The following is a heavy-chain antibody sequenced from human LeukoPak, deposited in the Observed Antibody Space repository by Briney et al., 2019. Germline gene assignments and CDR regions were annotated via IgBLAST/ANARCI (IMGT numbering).Heavy chain of an antibody. CDR2: INHSGST. V-gene: IGHV4-34*01. D-gene: IGHD4-17*01. CDR1: GGSFSGYY. J-gene: IGHJ4*02. Sequence: SETLSLTCAVYGGSFSGYYWSWIRQPPGKGLEWIGEINHSGSTNYNPSLKSRVTISVDTSKNQFSLKLSSVTAADTAVYYCARGGGGPDYGDYEKRGDFDYWGQGTLVTVSS. CDR3: ARGGGGPDYGDYEKRGDFDY.